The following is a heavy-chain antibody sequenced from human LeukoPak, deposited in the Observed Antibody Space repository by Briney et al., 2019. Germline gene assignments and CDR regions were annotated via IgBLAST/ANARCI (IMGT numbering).Heavy chain of an antibody. CDR3: AKYWGDCSGGSCHFDY. J-gene: IGHJ4*02. CDR2: ISGSGGST. Sequence: GGSLRLSCAASGFTFSSYAMSWVRQAPGKGLEWVSAISGSGGSTYYAGSVKGRFTISRDNSKNTLYLQMNSLRAEDTAVYYCAKYWGDCSGGSCHFDYWGQGTLVTVSS. CDR1: GFTFSSYA. D-gene: IGHD2-15*01. V-gene: IGHV3-23*01.